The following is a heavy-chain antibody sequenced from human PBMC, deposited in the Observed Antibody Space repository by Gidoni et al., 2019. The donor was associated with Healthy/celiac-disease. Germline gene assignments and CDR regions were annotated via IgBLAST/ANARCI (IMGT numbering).Heavy chain of an antibody. CDR3: AKDSGGPFLEYFDY. V-gene: IGHV3-30*18. D-gene: IGHD3-3*01. CDR2: ISYDGSNK. CDR1: GFTFSSYA. Sequence: QVQPVASGGGVVQPASPLRLSCAASGFTFSSYAMHWFRQAPGKGLEWVAVISYDGSNKYYADSVKGRFTISRDNSKNTLDLQMNSLRAEDTAVYYCAKDSGGPFLEYFDYWGQGTLVTVSS. J-gene: IGHJ4*02.